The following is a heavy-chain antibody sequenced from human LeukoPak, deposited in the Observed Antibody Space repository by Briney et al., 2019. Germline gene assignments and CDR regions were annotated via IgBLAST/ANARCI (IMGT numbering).Heavy chain of an antibody. V-gene: IGHV1-46*02. D-gene: IGHD6-6*01. CDR2: INPSGGST. Sequence: GASVKVSCKASGYTFNNYYIHWVRQAPGQGLEWMGIINPSGGSTSYAQKLQGRVPMTTDTSTSTAYMELRSLRSDDTAVYYCARANKYTSSSEFDYWGQGTLVTVSS. CDR1: GYTFNNYY. CDR3: ARANKYTSSSEFDY. J-gene: IGHJ4*02.